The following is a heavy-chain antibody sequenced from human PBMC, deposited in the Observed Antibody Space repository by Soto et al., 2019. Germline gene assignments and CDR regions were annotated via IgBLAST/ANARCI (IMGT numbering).Heavy chain of an antibody. D-gene: IGHD5-18*01. CDR2: VSASGLNT. J-gene: IGHJ4*02. CDR1: GFTFSTYA. V-gene: IGHV3-23*01. Sequence: PGGSLRLSCAASGFTFSTYAMAWVRQAPGKGLEWVSGVSASGLNTDYADPVKGRFYISRDNSKNTVSLHMNSLRAEDTAVYYCAKAAMAMGGYYFADWGQGSAVTVSS. CDR3: AKAAMAMGGYYFAD.